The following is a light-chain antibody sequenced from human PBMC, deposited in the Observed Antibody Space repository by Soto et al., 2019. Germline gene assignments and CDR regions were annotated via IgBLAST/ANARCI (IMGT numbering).Light chain of an antibody. CDR1: SSDVGGYNY. V-gene: IGLV2-14*01. J-gene: IGLJ7*01. CDR2: NIS. CDR3: TSYASSSTHAV. Sequence: QSALTQPASASGSPGQSVTISCSGTSSDVGGYNYVSWYQQPPGKAPRLMIYNISQRPSGVSDRFSGSKSGNTASLTISGLQAEDEADYYCTSYASSSTHAVFGGGTQLTVL.